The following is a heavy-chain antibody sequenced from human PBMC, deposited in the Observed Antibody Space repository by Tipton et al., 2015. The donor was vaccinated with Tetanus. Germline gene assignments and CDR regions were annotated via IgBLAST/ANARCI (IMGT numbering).Heavy chain of an antibody. J-gene: IGHJ4*02. V-gene: IGHV3-7*01. CDR2: IKQDGSEK. CDR3: ARARVAVAGTRFDY. CDR1: GFTFSSYW. D-gene: IGHD6-19*01. Sequence: PRLSCAASGFTFSSYWMSWVRQAPGKGLEWVANIKQDGSEKYYVDSVKGRFTISRDNAKNSLYLQMNSLRAEDTAVYYCARARVAVAGTRFDYWGQGTLVTVSS.